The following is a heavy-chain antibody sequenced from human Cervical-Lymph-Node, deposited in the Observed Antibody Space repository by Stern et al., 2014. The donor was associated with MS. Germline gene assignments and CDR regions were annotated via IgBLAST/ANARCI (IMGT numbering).Heavy chain of an antibody. V-gene: IGHV4-31*03. Sequence: VQLQESGPGLVKPSQTLSLTCTVSGACIQTIGYFWSWVRQPPGKVLECIGFISHSGVTFYNETLKSRVTLSQDTSANQFSLRLTSVTAADTALYFCMRGDYWGRGILVAVSS. J-gene: IGHJ4*02. CDR1: GACIQTIGYF. CDR2: ISHSGVT. CDR3: MRGDY.